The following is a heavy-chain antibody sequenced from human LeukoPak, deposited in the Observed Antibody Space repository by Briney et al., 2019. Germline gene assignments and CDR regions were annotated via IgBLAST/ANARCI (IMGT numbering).Heavy chain of an antibody. CDR2: IRYDGSNK. J-gene: IGHJ4*02. CDR1: GFTFSSYG. CDR3: AKEPNYDSSGYYYAFDY. Sequence: GGSLRLSCAASGFTFSSYGMHWVRQAPGKGLEWVAFIRYDGSNKYYADSVKGRFTISRDNSKNTLYLQMNSLRAGDTAVYYCAKEPNYDSSGYYYAFDYWGQGTLVTVSS. V-gene: IGHV3-30*02. D-gene: IGHD3-22*01.